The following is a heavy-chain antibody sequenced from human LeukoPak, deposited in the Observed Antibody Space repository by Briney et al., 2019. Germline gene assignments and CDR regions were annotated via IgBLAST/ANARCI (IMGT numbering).Heavy chain of an antibody. CDR1: GGSISSYY. D-gene: IGHD6-19*01. Sequence: SETLSLTCTVSGGSISSYYWSWIRQPAGKGLEWIGRIYSSGSTNYNPSLKSRVTMSVDTSKNQFSLRLSSVTAADTAVYYCARRIAVAGKAGFDYWGQGTQVTVSS. V-gene: IGHV4-4*07. J-gene: IGHJ4*02. CDR2: IYSSGST. CDR3: ARRIAVAGKAGFDY.